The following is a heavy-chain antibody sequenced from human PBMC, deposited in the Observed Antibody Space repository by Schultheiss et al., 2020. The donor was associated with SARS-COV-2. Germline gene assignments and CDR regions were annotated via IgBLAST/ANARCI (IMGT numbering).Heavy chain of an antibody. CDR2: IRSKANNYAT. V-gene: IGHV3-73*01. CDR1: GFIFSGSA. D-gene: IGHD4-17*01. CDR3: TRPYGDYARDAFDI. Sequence: GGSLRLSCAASGFIFSGSAMHWVRQASGKGLEWVGRIRSKANNYATTYVASVQGRFTISRDDSKNTAYLQMNSLKTEDTAVYYCTRPYGDYARDAFDIWGQGTMVTVSS. J-gene: IGHJ3*02.